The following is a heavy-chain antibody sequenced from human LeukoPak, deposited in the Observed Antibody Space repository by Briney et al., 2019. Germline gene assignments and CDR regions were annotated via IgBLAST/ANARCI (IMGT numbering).Heavy chain of an antibody. CDR3: ARAQSGSYLGNWFDP. V-gene: IGHV1-46*01. CDR1: GYTFTSYY. CDR2: INPSGGST. Sequence: ASVKVSCKASGYTFTSYYMHWVRQAPGQGLEWMGLINPSGGSTSYAQNFQGRVTMTRDTPTSTVYMELSSLRSEDTAVYYCARAQSGSYLGNWFDPWGQGTLVTVSS. D-gene: IGHD1-26*01. J-gene: IGHJ5*02.